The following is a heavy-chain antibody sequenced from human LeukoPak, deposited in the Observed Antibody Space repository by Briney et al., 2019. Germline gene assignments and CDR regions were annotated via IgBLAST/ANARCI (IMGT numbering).Heavy chain of an antibody. V-gene: IGHV1-2*02. CDR1: GYTFTGHY. D-gene: IGHD4-11*01. Sequence: ASVKVSCKASGYTFTGHYLHWLRQAPGQGLEWMGWVNPNTGGANNAQKFQGRVTMTRDTSITTAYMELSRLIFDDTAIYYCATDPNPYSRSFNWFDPWGQGTLVTVSS. J-gene: IGHJ5*02. CDR2: VNPNTGGA. CDR3: ATDPNPYSRSFNWFDP.